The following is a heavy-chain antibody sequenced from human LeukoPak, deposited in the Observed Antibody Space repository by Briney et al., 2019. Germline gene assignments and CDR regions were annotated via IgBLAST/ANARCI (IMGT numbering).Heavy chain of an antibody. CDR1: GFTFSSYA. D-gene: IGHD1-26*01. Sequence: PGGSLRLSCAASGFTFSSYAMSWVRQAPGKGLEWVSAISGSGVSTYYADSVKGRFTISRDNSKSTLYLQMNSLRAEDTAVYYCAKAKPPPSNSIVGATPFDYWGQGTLVTVSS. CDR3: AKAKPPPSNSIVGATPFDY. J-gene: IGHJ4*02. CDR2: ISGSGVST. V-gene: IGHV3-23*01.